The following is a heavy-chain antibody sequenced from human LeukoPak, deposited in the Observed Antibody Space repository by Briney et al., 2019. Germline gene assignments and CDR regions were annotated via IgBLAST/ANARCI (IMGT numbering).Heavy chain of an antibody. CDR3: AKEGVAVAGSNYYYYMDV. CDR1: GFTVSRNY. Sequence: PGGSLRLSCAASGFTVSRNYMSWVRQAPGKGLECVSVIYSGGNTYYTDSVKGRFTISRDNSKNTLYLQMNSLRAEDTAVYYCAKEGVAVAGSNYYYYMDVWGKGTTVTISS. CDR2: IYSGGNT. D-gene: IGHD6-19*01. J-gene: IGHJ6*03. V-gene: IGHV3-66*01.